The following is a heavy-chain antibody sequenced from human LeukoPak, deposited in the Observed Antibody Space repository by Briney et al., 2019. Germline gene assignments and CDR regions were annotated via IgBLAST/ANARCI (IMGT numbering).Heavy chain of an antibody. D-gene: IGHD2-2*01. V-gene: IGHV1-18*01. CDR3: ARDSIVVVPAALLY. CDR2: ISAYNGNT. Sequence: ASVKVSCKASGYTFTSYGIRWVRQAPGQGLEWMGWISAYNGNTNYAQKLQGRVTMTTDTSTSTAYMELRSLRSDDTAVYYCARDSIVVVPAALLYWGQGTLVTVSS. J-gene: IGHJ4*02. CDR1: GYTFTSYG.